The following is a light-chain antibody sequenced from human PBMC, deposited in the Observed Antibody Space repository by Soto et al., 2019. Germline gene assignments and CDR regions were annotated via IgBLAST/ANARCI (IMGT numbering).Light chain of an antibody. V-gene: IGKV1D-16*01. CDR2: AGS. Sequence: DIQMTQSPSSVSASVGDRVTITCRASQGIGIWLAWYQQKPGKAPKLIIYAGSSMQSGVPSRFSGSGSGTEFTLTISSLQPDDFATYYCQQYNSYSPTFGGGTKVDIK. CDR1: QGIGIW. CDR3: QQYNSYSPT. J-gene: IGKJ4*01.